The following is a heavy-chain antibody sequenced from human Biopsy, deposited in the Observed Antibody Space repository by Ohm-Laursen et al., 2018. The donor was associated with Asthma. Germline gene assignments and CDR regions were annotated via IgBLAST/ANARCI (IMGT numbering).Heavy chain of an antibody. CDR3: AKDFRGIAVAGDRGFDY. CDR1: GFTFSSSA. CDR2: ITGSGGTT. J-gene: IGHJ4*02. D-gene: IGHD6-19*01. V-gene: IGHV3-23*01. Sequence: SCAASGFTFSSSAMSWVRQAPGKGLERVSAITGSGGTTYYADSVRGRFTSSRDNSKSTLFLQMDSLSAEDTAVYYCAKDFRGIAVAGDRGFDYWGQGTLVTVSS.